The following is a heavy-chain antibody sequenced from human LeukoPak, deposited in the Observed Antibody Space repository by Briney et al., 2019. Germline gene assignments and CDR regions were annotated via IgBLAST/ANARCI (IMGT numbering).Heavy chain of an antibody. CDR3: AKESPHFDY. CDR1: GYTFTSYA. CDR2: ISGSGDTT. V-gene: IGHV3-23*01. Sequence: GGSLRLSCAASGYTFTSYAMSWVRQAPGKGLAWVSTISGSGDTTYYADSVKGRFTISRDNSKNTLYLQMNSLRAEDTAIYYCAKESPHFDYWGQGTLVTVSS. J-gene: IGHJ4*02.